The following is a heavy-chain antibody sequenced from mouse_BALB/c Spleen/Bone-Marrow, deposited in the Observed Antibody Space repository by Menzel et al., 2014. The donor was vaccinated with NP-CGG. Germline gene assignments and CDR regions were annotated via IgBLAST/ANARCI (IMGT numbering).Heavy chain of an antibody. D-gene: IGHD4-1*01. CDR2: ISSGGGYT. Sequence: EVQLVESGGDLVKPGGSLKLSCAASGFTFSTYGMSWARQTPDKRLEWVATISSGGGYTYYPDSVKGRFTISSDNAKNTQYLQMSSLKSEDTAMYYCTRQADWDHYAMDYWGQGTSVTVSS. CDR1: GFTFSTYG. J-gene: IGHJ4*01. V-gene: IGHV5-6*01. CDR3: TRQADWDHYAMDY.